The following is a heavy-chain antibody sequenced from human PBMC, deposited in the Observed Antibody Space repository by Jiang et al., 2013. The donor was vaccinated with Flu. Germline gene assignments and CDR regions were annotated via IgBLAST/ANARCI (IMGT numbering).Heavy chain of an antibody. CDR2: IYHSGST. CDR3: ARLPLYYYDSSGYYGGVSENPGADY. V-gene: IGHV4-4*02. CDR1: GGSISSSNW. D-gene: IGHD3-22*01. Sequence: GSGLVKPSGTLSLTCAVSGGSISSSNWWSWVRQPPGKGLEWIGEIYHSGSTNYNPSLKSRVTISVDKSKNQFSLKLSSVTAADTAVYYCARLPLYYYDSSGYYGGVSENPGADYWGQG. J-gene: IGHJ4*02.